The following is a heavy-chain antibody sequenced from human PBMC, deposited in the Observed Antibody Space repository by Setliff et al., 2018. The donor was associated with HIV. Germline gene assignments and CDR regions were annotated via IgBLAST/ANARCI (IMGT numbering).Heavy chain of an antibody. D-gene: IGHD6-6*01. CDR3: ARGRHYSSSAPFAIDF. CDR1: GGSFSGYY. J-gene: IGHJ4*02. V-gene: IGHV4-34*01. Sequence: SETLSLTCAVYGGSFSGYYWSWIRQPPGKGLEWIGEINHSGSTNYNPSLKSRVAISVDTSKNQFSVKLGSVTAADTAVYYCARGRHYSSSAPFAIDFWGQGMLVTVSS. CDR2: INHSGST.